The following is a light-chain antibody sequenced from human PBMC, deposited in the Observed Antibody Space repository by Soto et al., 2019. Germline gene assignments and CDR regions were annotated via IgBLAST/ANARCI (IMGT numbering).Light chain of an antibody. CDR3: QQYNDYPIT. CDR1: ESISSR. CDR2: KAS. V-gene: IGKV1-5*03. J-gene: IGKJ4*01. Sequence: DCQMTQSPAALSASIGDRVTITCRATESISSRLAWYQQQPGKAPKLLIQKASSLESGVPSRFSGIGSGTDFTLTISSLQPDDVATSYCQQYNDYPITFGGGTKVEI.